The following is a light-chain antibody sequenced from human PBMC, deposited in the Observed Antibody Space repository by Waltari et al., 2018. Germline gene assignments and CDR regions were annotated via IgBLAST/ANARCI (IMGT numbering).Light chain of an antibody. CDR2: GNI. J-gene: IGLJ2*01. CDR3: QSYDSSLSVVV. V-gene: IGLV1-40*01. Sequence: SVLTPPPSVSGAPGQRVPISCTGSSSNIGAGYDVHWYQQLPGTAPQLLIYGNINRPSGVPARFSSSKSGTSASLAITGLQAEDEADYYCQSYDSSLSVVVFGGGTKLTVL. CDR1: SSNIGAGYD.